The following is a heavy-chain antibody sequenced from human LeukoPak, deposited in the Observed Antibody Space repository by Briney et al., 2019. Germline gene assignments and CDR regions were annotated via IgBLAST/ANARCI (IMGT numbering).Heavy chain of an antibody. CDR2: INPNSGGI. CDR1: GYTFTSYY. CDR3: ARVTHYYDSSGYGY. Sequence: ASVKVSCKASGYTFTSYYMHWVRQAPGQGLEWMGWINPNSGGINYAQKFQGRVTMTRDTSISTAYMELSRLRSDDTAVYYCARVTHYYDSSGYGYWGQGTLVTVSS. V-gene: IGHV1-2*02. D-gene: IGHD3-22*01. J-gene: IGHJ4*02.